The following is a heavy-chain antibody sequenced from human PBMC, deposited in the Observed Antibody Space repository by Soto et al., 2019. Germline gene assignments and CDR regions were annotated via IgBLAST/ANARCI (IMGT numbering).Heavy chain of an antibody. D-gene: IGHD3-10*01. V-gene: IGHV4-34*01. Sequence: PSETLSLTCAVYGGSFSGYYWSWIRQPPGKGLEWIGEINHSGSTNYNPSLKSRVTISVDTSKNQFSLKLSSVTAADTAVYYCARTALSADYYGSGRFFDYWGQGTLVTVSS. CDR2: INHSGST. CDR1: GGSFSGYY. CDR3: ARTALSADYYGSGRFFDY. J-gene: IGHJ4*02.